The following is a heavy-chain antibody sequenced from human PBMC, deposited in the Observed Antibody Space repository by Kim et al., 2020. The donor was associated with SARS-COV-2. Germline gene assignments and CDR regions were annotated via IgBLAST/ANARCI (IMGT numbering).Heavy chain of an antibody. CDR2: IYYSGST. CDR1: GGSISSYY. D-gene: IGHD6-13*01. CDR3: ARAPGIAAAGPRMGGMDV. V-gene: IGHV4-59*13. J-gene: IGHJ6*02. Sequence: SETLSLTCTVSGGSISSYYWSWIRQPPGKGLEWIGYIYYSGSTNYNPSLKSRVTISVDTSKNQFSLKLSSVTAADTAVYYCARAPGIAAAGPRMGGMDVWGQGTTVTVSS.